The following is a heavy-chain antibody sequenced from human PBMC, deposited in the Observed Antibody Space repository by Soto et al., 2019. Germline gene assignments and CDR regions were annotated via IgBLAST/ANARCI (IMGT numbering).Heavy chain of an antibody. V-gene: IGHV3-11*01. CDR3: SRDPRLADY. D-gene: IGHD6-25*01. J-gene: IGHJ4*02. Sequence: GGSLRLSCAASGFTFSDHYMTWIRQAPGKGPEWLSYISGGGDIISYADSVKGRFIIPRDNAKRSLYLQMNSLTVEDTAVYYCSRDPRLADYWGQGTLVTVSS. CDR2: ISGGGDII. CDR1: GFTFSDHY.